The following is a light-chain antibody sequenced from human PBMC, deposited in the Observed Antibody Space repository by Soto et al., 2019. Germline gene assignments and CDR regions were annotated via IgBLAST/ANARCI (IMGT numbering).Light chain of an antibody. CDR3: QQRSSWPLT. Sequence: EIVLTQSPATLSLSPGERATLSCRASQSISRYLAWYQQKPGQAPRLLIYDASNRATAIPARFSGSGSGTDVSLTISSLEPEDFAVYYCQQRSSWPLTFGGGTKVDIK. CDR1: QSISRY. J-gene: IGKJ4*02. V-gene: IGKV3-11*01. CDR2: DAS.